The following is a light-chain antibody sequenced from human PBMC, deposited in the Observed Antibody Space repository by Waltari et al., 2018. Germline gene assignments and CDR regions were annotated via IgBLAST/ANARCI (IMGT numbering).Light chain of an antibody. CDR1: SGPVSTSSY. CDR2: STN. CDR3: VLYMGGGIL. J-gene: IGLJ3*02. V-gene: IGLV8-61*01. Sequence: QTVVTQEPSFSVSPGGTVTLTCGLRSGPVSTSSYPSWYQQTPGQAPRPLIYSTNTRSSGVPDRFSGSILGNNAALTITGAQADDESDYYCVLYMGGGILFGGGTKLTVL.